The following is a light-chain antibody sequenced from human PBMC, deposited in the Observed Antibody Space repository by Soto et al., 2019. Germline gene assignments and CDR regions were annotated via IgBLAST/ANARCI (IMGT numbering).Light chain of an antibody. CDR1: QSVSSY. Sequence: EIVLTQSPATLSLSPGERATLSCRASQSVSSYLAWYQQKTGQAPRLLIYDSSNRATGIPARFSGSGSGTDFTITISSLEPEDIAVYSCHHRRNWPHLRFVRGFKVEIK. V-gene: IGKV3-11*01. J-gene: IGKJ4*01. CDR2: DSS. CDR3: HHRRNWPHLR.